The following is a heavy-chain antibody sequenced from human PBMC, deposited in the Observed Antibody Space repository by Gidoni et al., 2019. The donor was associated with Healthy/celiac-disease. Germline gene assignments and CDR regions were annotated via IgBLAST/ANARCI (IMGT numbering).Heavy chain of an antibody. CDR3: ARMNNWNIDY. CDR1: GFSLSNARMG. V-gene: IGHV2-26*01. J-gene: IGHJ4*02. D-gene: IGHD1-20*01. CDR2: SFSHDEK. Sequence: QDTLKESGPVLVKPKETLTLTCTGSGFSLSNARMGVSWIRQPPGKALEWLAHSFSHDEKSYSTSLKRRLTISNDTSKSQVVLTLTTLDPVDTATYYCARMNNWNIDYWGQGTLVTVSS.